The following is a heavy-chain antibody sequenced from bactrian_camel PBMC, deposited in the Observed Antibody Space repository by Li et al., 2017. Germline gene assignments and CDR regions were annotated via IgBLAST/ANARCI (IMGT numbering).Heavy chain of an antibody. D-gene: IGHD1*01. J-gene: IGHJ4*01. V-gene: IGHV3S63*01. CDR1: GFTFDDSD. CDR2: INSDGTT. CDR3: VRDGPPECFRVPPYSFY. Sequence: LSCTASGFTFDDSDMGWYRQAPGNECELVSNINSDGTTVYVDSVKGRFTISRDNAKSAVYLQMDNLKLEDTAAYYCVRDGPPECFRVPPYSFYWGQGTQVTVSS.